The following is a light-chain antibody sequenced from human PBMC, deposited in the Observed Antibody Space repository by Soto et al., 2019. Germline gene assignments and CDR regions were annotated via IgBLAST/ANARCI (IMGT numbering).Light chain of an antibody. CDR3: SSYTSSSTRVV. CDR2: DVS. J-gene: IGLJ2*01. CDR1: SSDVGGYNY. Sequence: QSVLTQPASVSGFPGQSITISCTGTSSDVGGYNYVSWYQQHPGKAPKVMIYDVSKRPSGVSNRFSGSKSGNTASLTISGLQVEDEADYYCSSYTSSSTRVVFGGGTKLTVL. V-gene: IGLV2-14*03.